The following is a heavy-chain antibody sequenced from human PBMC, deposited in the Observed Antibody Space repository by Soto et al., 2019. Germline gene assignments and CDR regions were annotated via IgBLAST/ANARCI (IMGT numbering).Heavy chain of an antibody. Sequence: QEQLVESGGGVVQPGTSLRLSCAASGFIFSHYGMHWVRQAPGRGLEWVALISYDGSTKYYADSVKGRFTISRDNPKNMLFLQGNSLRTDDTAVYYCAKRGHMEPTMASYYGLDVWGQGTTVTVSS. D-gene: IGHD1-26*01. J-gene: IGHJ6*02. CDR2: ISYDGSTK. V-gene: IGHV3-30*18. CDR1: GFIFSHYG. CDR3: AKRGHMEPTMASYYGLDV.